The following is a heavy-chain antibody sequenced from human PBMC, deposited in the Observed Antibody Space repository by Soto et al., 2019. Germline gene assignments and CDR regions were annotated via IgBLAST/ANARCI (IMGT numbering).Heavy chain of an antibody. CDR1: GGTFSSYA. CDR3: AMEAVGQQLTSPPDY. J-gene: IGHJ4*02. CDR2: IIPIFGTA. Sequence: QVQLVQSGAEVKKPGSSVKVSCKASGGTFSSYAISWVRQAPGQGLEWMGGIIPIFGTAHYAQKFQGRVTITADESTSTAYMELSSLRSEDTAVYYCAMEAVGQQLTSPPDYWGQGTLVTVSS. V-gene: IGHV1-69*01. D-gene: IGHD6-13*01.